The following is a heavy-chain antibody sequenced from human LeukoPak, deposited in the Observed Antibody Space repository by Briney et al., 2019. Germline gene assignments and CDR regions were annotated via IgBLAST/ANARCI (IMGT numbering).Heavy chain of an antibody. CDR2: IIPILGIA. CDR1: GGTFSSYA. Sequence: WASVKVSCKASGGTFSSYAISWVRQAPGQGLEWMGRIIPILGIANYAQKFQGRVTITADKSTSTAYMELSSLRSEDTAVYYCVRFMVRGVIRPWGQGTLVTVSS. D-gene: IGHD3-10*01. J-gene: IGHJ5*02. CDR3: VRFMVRGVIRP. V-gene: IGHV1-69*04.